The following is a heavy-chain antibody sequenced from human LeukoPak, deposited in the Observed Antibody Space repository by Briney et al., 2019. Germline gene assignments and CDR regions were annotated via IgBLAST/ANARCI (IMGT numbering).Heavy chain of an antibody. D-gene: IGHD4-17*01. V-gene: IGHV4-34*01. CDR2: INHSGST. CDR3: ARLVGGATVTIDY. Sequence: SETLSLTCAVYGGSFSGYYWSWIRQPPGKGLEWIGEINHSGSTNYNPSLKSRVTISVDTSKNQFSLKLSSVTAADTAVYYCARLVGGATVTIDYWSQGTLVTVSS. J-gene: IGHJ4*02. CDR1: GGSFSGYY.